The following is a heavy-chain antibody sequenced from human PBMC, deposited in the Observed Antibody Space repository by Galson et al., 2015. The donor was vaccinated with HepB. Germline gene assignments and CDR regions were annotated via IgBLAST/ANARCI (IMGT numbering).Heavy chain of an antibody. J-gene: IGHJ4*02. CDR2: ISYDGSNK. CDR1: GFTFSSYA. V-gene: IGHV3-30*04. CDR3: ARDPYRRYFDWDYDY. Sequence: SLRLSCAASGFTFSSYAMHWVRQAPGKGLEWVAVISYDGSNKYYADSVKGRFTISRDNSKNTLYLQMNSLRAEDTAVYYCARDPYRRYFDWDYDYWGQGTLVTVSS. D-gene: IGHD3-9*01.